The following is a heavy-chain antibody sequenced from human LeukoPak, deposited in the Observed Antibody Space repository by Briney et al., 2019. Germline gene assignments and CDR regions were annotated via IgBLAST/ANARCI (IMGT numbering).Heavy chain of an antibody. CDR3: ARVLTGSWDWFDP. Sequence: GGSLRLSCAASKFSFSAYWMHWVRQAPGKGLVWVSRINSDGSRTNYADSVKGRFTISRDNAKNTLYLQMNSLRAEDTAVYYCARVLTGSWDWFDPWGQGTPVTVSS. J-gene: IGHJ5*02. CDR2: INSDGSRT. V-gene: IGHV3-74*01. CDR1: KFSFSAYW. D-gene: IGHD2-8*02.